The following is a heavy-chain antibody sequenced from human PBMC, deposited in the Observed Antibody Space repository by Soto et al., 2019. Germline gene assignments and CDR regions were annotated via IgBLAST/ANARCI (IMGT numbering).Heavy chain of an antibody. Sequence: EVQLLESGGGLVQPGGSLRLSCAASGFTFSSYAMSWVRQAPGKGLEWVSAISGSGGSTYYADSVKGRFTISRDNSKNPLYLQMNSMRAEDTAVYYCVLWPPYYFDYWGQGTLVTVSS. CDR1: GFTFSSYA. V-gene: IGHV3-23*01. CDR3: VLWPPYYFDY. J-gene: IGHJ4*02. CDR2: ISGSGGST. D-gene: IGHD3-10*01.